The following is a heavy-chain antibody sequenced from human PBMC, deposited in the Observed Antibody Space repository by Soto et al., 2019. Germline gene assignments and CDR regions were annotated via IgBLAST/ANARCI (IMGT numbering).Heavy chain of an antibody. CDR1: GFTFSSYA. Sequence: GGSLRLSCAASGFTFSSYAMSWVRQAPGKGLEYVSAISGSGRRSTYYADSVKGRFTISRDNSKNTLYLHMNSLRAEDTAVYYCAKTSALWFGGPDHWGQGTRVTVSS. D-gene: IGHD3-10*01. CDR2: ISGSGRRST. CDR3: AKTSALWFGGPDH. J-gene: IGHJ5*02. V-gene: IGHV3-23*01.